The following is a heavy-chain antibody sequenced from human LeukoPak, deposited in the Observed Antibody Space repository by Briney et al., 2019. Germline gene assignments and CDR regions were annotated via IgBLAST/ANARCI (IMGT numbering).Heavy chain of an antibody. CDR3: ARDYGGSSPFDY. CDR1: GFTFSSYS. D-gene: IGHD4-23*01. Sequence: PGRSLRLSCAASGFTFSSYSMNWVRQAPGKGLEWVSSISSSSSYMYYADSVKGRFTISRDNAKNSLYLQMNSLRAEDTAVYYCARDYGGSSPFDYWGQGTLVTVSS. CDR2: ISSSSSYM. V-gene: IGHV3-21*01. J-gene: IGHJ4*02.